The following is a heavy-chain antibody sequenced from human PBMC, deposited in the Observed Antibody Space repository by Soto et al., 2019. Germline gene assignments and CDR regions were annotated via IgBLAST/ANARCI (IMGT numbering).Heavy chain of an antibody. CDR2: IYYSGST. D-gene: IGHD4-17*01. Sequence: QLQLQESGPGLVKPSETLSLTCTVSGGSISSSSYYWGWIRQPPGKGLEWIGSIYYSGSTYYNPSLKSRVTIVVDTSKHQFSLKLSSVTAADSAVYYCARPYGDYDYFDYWGQGTLVTVSS. CDR1: GGSISSSSYY. V-gene: IGHV4-39*01. J-gene: IGHJ4*02. CDR3: ARPYGDYDYFDY.